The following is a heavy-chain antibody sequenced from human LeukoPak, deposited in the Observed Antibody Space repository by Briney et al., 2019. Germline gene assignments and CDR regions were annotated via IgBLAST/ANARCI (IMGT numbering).Heavy chain of an antibody. V-gene: IGHV3-21*01. J-gene: IGHJ6*02. Sequence: PGRSLRLSCAASGFTFSSYSMHWVRQAPGKGLEWVSSISCSSSYIYYADSVKGRFTISRDNTKNSLYLQMNSLRAEDTAVYYCARDGFEFVAGMVGYGMDVWGQGTTVTVSS. D-gene: IGHD6-19*01. CDR2: ISCSSSYI. CDR3: ARDGFEFVAGMVGYGMDV. CDR1: GFTFSSYS.